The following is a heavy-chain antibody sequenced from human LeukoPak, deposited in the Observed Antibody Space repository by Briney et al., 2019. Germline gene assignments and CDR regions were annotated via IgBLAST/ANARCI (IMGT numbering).Heavy chain of an antibody. V-gene: IGHV1-46*01. CDR2: INPSGGST. CDR3: ARGAAAGYFDY. Sequence: ASVKVSCKASGYTFTSYYMHWVRQAPGQGLEWMGIINPSGGSTSYAQKFQGRVTMTRDMSTSTVYMELSSLRSEDTALYYCARGAAAGYFDYWGQGTLVTVSS. D-gene: IGHD6-13*01. J-gene: IGHJ4*02. CDR1: GYTFTSYY.